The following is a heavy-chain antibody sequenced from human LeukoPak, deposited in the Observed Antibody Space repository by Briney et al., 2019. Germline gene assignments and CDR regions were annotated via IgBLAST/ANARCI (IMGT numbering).Heavy chain of an antibody. CDR2: IDGGGGI. CDR3: ARDGGQTYYYDSSGYYYDY. J-gene: IGHJ4*02. V-gene: IGHV3-NL1*01. CDR1: GFTFRRFL. D-gene: IGHD3-22*01. Sequence: PGGSLRLSCAASGFTFRRFLMHWLRQAPGKGLEWLSLIDGGGGIEYADSVKGRFTISRDNSRNTLYLEINSLRVEDTAVYYCARDGGQTYYYDSSGYYYDYWGQGALVTVSS.